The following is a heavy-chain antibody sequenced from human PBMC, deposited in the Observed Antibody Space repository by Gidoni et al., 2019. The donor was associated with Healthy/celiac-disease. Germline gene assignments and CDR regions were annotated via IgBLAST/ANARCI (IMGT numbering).Heavy chain of an antibody. CDR1: GGSISSSSYY. J-gene: IGHJ2*01. CDR2: IYYSGST. V-gene: IGHV4-39*01. CDR3: ARQKRAAASFDL. Sequence: QLQLQESGPGLVKPSETLSLTCTVSGGSISSSSYYWGWIRQPPGRGLEWIGSIYYSGSTYYNQSLKSRVTISVDTSKNQFSLKLSSVTAADTAVYYCARQKRAAASFDLWGRGTLVTVSS. D-gene: IGHD6-13*01.